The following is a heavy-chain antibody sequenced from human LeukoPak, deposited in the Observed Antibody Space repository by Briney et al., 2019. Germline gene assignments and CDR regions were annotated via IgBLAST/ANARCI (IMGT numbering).Heavy chain of an antibody. Sequence: ASVKVSCKASGYTFTAYYIHWLRQAPGQGLEWMGWINPNSGGTNYAQKFQGWVTMTRDTSISTAYMELSRLRSDDTAVYYCARARASYGAYYGMDVWGQGTTVTVSS. CDR2: INPNSGGT. V-gene: IGHV1-2*04. D-gene: IGHD4/OR15-4a*01. J-gene: IGHJ6*02. CDR1: GYTFTAYY. CDR3: ARARASYGAYYGMDV.